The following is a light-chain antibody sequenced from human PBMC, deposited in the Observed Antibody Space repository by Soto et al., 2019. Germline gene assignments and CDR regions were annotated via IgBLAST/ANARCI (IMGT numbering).Light chain of an antibody. Sequence: SYELTQPPSVSVAPGQTARVTCEGNTIGSKSVHWYQQKPGQAPILVVYDDSDRPSGIPERFSGSNSGNTATLTINRVEAGDEADYYCQVWHSSGDQYVFGPGTKFTVL. J-gene: IGLJ1*01. CDR2: DDS. CDR1: TIGSKS. CDR3: QVWHSSGDQYV. V-gene: IGLV3-21*02.